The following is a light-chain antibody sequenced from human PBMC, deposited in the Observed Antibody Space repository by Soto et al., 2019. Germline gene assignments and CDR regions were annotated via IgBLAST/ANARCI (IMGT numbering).Light chain of an antibody. V-gene: IGKV3-15*01. CDR2: GAS. CDR1: QSVRTH. CDR3: HQYNGWPRT. Sequence: EILMTQSPATLSVSPGDSATLSCRASQSVRTHLAWYQQKPGQAPRLLIHGASTRATGIPDRFRGSGSGTDFTLTISSLQSEDFAVYYCHQYNGWPRTFGQGTKVEI. J-gene: IGKJ1*01.